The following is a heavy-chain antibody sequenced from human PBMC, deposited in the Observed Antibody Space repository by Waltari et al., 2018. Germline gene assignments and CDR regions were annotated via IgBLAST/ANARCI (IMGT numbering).Heavy chain of an antibody. CDR1: GFTFSSYW. CDR2: IKQDGSEK. CDR3: ARWRVAGQFDY. D-gene: IGHD6-19*01. Sequence: EVQLVESGGGLVQPGGSLRLSCAASGFTFSSYWMSWVRQAPGKGLEWVANIKQDGSEKYYVDSVKGRFTISRDNTKNSLYLQMNSLRAEDTAVYYCARWRVAGQFDYWGQGTLVTVSS. V-gene: IGHV3-7*01. J-gene: IGHJ4*02.